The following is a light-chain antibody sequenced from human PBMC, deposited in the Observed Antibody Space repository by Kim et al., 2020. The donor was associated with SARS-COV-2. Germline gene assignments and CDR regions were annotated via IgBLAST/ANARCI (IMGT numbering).Light chain of an antibody. CDR2: STR. V-gene: IGLV7-43*01. CDR3: LLYSDATWV. CDR1: TGAVTSGDY. J-gene: IGLJ3*02. Sequence: PGVTVTLTSASSTGAVTSGDYPNWCQQKPGQAPRALIYSTRNKHVWTTALFAGSILGGKAALTLSGVQPEDEAEYYCLLYSDATWVFGGGTQLTVL.